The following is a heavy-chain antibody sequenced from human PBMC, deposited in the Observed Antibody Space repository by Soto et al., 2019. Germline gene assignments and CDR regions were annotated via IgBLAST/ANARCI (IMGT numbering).Heavy chain of an antibody. CDR2: IGGGGHDT. D-gene: IGHD3-3*01. Sequence: DVQLMESGGSLVQPGGSLRLSCSASGFAFSAYAMSWVRQAPQKGLECVSGIGGGGHDTRSGDSVKGRFTITRDNSRNTLYLEMNRLTAEDTAVYYCAQHPIFGVVTHYFAHWGRGVLVTVSS. J-gene: IGHJ4*02. CDR1: GFAFSAYA. V-gene: IGHV3-23*01. CDR3: AQHPIFGVVTHYFAH.